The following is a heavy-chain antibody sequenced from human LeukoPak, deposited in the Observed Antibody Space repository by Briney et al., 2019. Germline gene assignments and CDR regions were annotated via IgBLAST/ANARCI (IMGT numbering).Heavy chain of an antibody. CDR1: GFTFSSFE. D-gene: IGHD3-10*01. V-gene: IGHV3-30*02. J-gene: IGHJ4*02. CDR3: AKDVAYGSGIYYFDY. Sequence: GGSLRLSCAASGFTFSSFEMNWVRQAPGKGPEWVASIRYDGSDEYYTESVKGRFTISRDNSKNTLSLQMNSLRAEDTAVYYCAKDVAYGSGIYYFDYWGQGTLVTVSS. CDR2: IRYDGSDE.